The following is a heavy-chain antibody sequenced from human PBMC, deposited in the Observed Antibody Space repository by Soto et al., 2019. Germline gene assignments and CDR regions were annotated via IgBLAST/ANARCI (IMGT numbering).Heavy chain of an antibody. CDR1: GFTFRSYA. V-gene: IGHV3-23*01. CDR2: ISGSGGST. J-gene: IGHJ4*02. CDR3: AKGDRIMITFGGVIARGFDY. D-gene: IGHD3-16*02. Sequence: PGGSLRLSCSASGFTFRSYAMSWVRQAPGKGLEWVSAISGSGGSTYYADSVKGRFTISRDNSKNTLYLQMNSLGAEDTAVYYCAKGDRIMITFGGVIARGFDYWGQGTLVTVSS.